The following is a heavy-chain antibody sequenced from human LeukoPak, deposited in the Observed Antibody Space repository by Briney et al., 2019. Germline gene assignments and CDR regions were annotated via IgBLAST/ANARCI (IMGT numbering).Heavy chain of an antibody. V-gene: IGHV4-39*01. CDR3: ATDEKGDYYGSGSYQFDP. CDR2: IYYSGST. D-gene: IGHD3-10*01. J-gene: IGHJ5*02. CDR1: GGSISSSSYS. Sequence: SETLSLTCTVSGGSISSSSYSWGWIRQPPGKGLEWIGSIYYSGSTYYNPSLKSRVTISVDTSKNQFSLKLSSVTAADTAVYYCATDEKGDYYGSGSYQFDPWGQGTLVTVSS.